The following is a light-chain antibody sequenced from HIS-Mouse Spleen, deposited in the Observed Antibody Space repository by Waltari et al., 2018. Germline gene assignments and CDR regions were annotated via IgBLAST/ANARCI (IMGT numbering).Light chain of an antibody. CDR2: DAS. V-gene: IGKV3-11*01. CDR3: QQRSNWPLT. Sequence: EIVLTQSPATLSLSPGERATLSCRASQSVSSYLAWYQQKPGQAPRLLIYDASTRATGIRARFSGSGYGTDFTLTISSLEPEDFAVYYCQQRSNWPLTFGGGTKVEIK. CDR1: QSVSSY. J-gene: IGKJ4*01.